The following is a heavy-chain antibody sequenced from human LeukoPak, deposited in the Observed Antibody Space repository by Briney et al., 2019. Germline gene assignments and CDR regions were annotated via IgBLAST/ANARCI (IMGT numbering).Heavy chain of an antibody. CDR2: INHSGST. CDR3: ARVIPKSSGTYYYYYYMDV. J-gene: IGHJ6*03. V-gene: IGHV4-34*01. Sequence: SEALSLTCAVYGGSFSGYYWSWIRQPPGKGLEWIGEINHSGSTNYNPSLKSRVTISVDTSKNQFSLKLSSVTAADTAVYYCARVIPKSSGTYYYYYYMDVWGKGTTVTVSS. D-gene: IGHD3-16*02. CDR1: GGSFSGYY.